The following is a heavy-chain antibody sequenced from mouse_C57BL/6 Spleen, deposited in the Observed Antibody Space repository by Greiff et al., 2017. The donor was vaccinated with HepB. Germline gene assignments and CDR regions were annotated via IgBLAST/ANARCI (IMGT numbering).Heavy chain of an antibody. D-gene: IGHD1-1*01. CDR1: GYAFSSYW. J-gene: IGHJ2*01. CDR3: ARGISYYYGSRRYFDY. Sequence: VKLQESGAELVKPGASVKISCKASGYAFSSYWMNWVKQRPGKGLEWIGQIYPGDGDTNYNGKFKGKATLTADKSSSTAYMQLSSLTSEDSAVYFCARGISYYYGSRRYFDYWGQGTTLTVSS. CDR2: IYPGDGDT. V-gene: IGHV1-80*01.